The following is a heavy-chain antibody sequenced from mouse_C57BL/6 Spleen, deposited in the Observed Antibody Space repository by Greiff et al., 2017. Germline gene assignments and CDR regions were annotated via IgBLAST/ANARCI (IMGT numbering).Heavy chain of an antibody. CDR1: GYTFTDYY. Sequence: DVQLQESGPELVKPGASVKISCKASGYTFTDYYMNWVKQSHGKSLEWIGDINPNNGGTSYNQKFKGKATLTVDKSSSTAYMELRSLTSEDSAVYYCAREYDYPFAYWGQGTLVTVSA. CDR2: INPNNGGT. V-gene: IGHV1-26*01. D-gene: IGHD2-4*01. J-gene: IGHJ3*01. CDR3: AREYDYPFAY.